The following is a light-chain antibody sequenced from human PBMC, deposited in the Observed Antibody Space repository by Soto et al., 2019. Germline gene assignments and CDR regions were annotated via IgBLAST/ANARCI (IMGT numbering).Light chain of an antibody. CDR3: QYYGSTGT. Sequence: IMMTQSPVTLSVSPGESASLSCRASERVGSNHLAWYQQRPGRAPRLLIYDATSRPTGVPDRFTGSGSGTDFTLTITSLEPEDFAVYYCQYYGSTGTFGQGTKVDI. J-gene: IGKJ1*01. CDR1: ERVGSNH. V-gene: IGKV3-20*01. CDR2: DAT.